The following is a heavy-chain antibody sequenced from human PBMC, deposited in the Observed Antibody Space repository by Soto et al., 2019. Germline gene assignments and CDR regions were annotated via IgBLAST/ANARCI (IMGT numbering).Heavy chain of an antibody. J-gene: IGHJ4*02. CDR3: ASRNTAGFLRYFDN. CDR2: IVPNIGTV. Sequence: QVQLVQSGAEVMQPGSSVKVSCKPSGGTLTNFINYPINWVRQSPGQGLEWMGGIVPNIGTVNYAQKFQGRFTMTADKSKGTVYMELTSLRSDDSALYYCASRNTAGFLRYFDNWGQGTLVTVSS. D-gene: IGHD6-19*01. CDR1: GGTLTNFINYP. V-gene: IGHV1-69*06.